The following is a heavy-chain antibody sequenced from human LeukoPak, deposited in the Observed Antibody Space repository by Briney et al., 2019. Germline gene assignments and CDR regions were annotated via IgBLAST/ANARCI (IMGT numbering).Heavy chain of an antibody. Sequence: GGSLRLSCAASGFTFNSYGIVWVRQAPGKGLEWVSGISPSGGTTYYVDSVKGRFTISRDNSKNTVYLQMSSLRVDDTAVYYCAKAQGYLDYWGQGTLATVSS. CDR1: GFTFNSYG. CDR2: ISPSGGTT. V-gene: IGHV3-23*01. CDR3: AKAQGYLDY. J-gene: IGHJ4*02.